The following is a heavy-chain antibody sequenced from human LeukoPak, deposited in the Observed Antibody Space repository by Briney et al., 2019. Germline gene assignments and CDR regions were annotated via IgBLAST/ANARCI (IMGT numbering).Heavy chain of an antibody. CDR2: IYTSGST. D-gene: IGHD6-6*01. Sequence: PSETLSLTCTVSGGSISSYYWSWIRQPAGKGLEWIGRIYTSGSTNYNPSLKSRVTMSVDTSKNQFSLKLSSVTAADTAVYYCARHGIAARHYYYYGMDVWGQGTTVTVSS. J-gene: IGHJ6*02. CDR3: ARHGIAARHYYYYGMDV. CDR1: GGSISSYY. V-gene: IGHV4-4*07.